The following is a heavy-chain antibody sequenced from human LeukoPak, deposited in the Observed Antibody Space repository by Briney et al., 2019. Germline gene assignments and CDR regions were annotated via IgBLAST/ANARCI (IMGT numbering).Heavy chain of an antibody. Sequence: SSVKVSCKASGGTFSSYTISWVRQAPGQGLEWMGRIIPILGIANYAQKFQGRVTITADKSTSTAYMELSSLRSEDTAVYYCASPRALYCSSTSCQTGNGAFDIWGQGTMVTVSS. CDR3: ASPRALYCSSTSCQTGNGAFDI. CDR1: GGTFSSYT. D-gene: IGHD2-2*01. CDR2: IIPILGIA. V-gene: IGHV1-69*02. J-gene: IGHJ3*02.